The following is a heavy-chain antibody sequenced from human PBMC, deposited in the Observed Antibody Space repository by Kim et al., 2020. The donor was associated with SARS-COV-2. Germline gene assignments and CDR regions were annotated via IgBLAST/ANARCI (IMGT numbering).Heavy chain of an antibody. D-gene: IGHD6-13*01. V-gene: IGHV1-2*02. CDR1: RYTFTGYF. CDR3: ARFETGYSSSWYSDF. J-gene: IGHJ4*02. CDR2: INPNSGRT. Sequence: ASVKVSCKASRYTFTGYFIQWVRQAPGQGLEWMGWINPNSGRTNYAQKFQGRVTMARDTSISTAYMELNSLRSDDTAVYYCARFETGYSSSWYSDFWGQGTLVTVSS.